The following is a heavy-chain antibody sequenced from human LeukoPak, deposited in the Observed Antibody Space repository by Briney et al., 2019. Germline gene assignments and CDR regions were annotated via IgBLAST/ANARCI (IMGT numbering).Heavy chain of an antibody. CDR2: MKSNSGDT. CDR1: VYTFTGYD. D-gene: IGHD6-13*01. V-gene: IGHV1-8*01. Sequence: ASVTVSCKTSVYTFTGYDINWVRQAPGQGLEWMGWMKSNSGDTHFAQKFQGRVTMTRDTSISTAFMELSSLRSEDTAVYYCARGEYSSSWYPFDYWGQGSPVTVSS. CDR3: ARGEYSSSWYPFDY. J-gene: IGHJ4*02.